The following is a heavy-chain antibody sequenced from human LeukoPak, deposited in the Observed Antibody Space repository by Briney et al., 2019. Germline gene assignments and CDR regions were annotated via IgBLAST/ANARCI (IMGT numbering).Heavy chain of an antibody. J-gene: IGHJ4*02. V-gene: IGHV3-23*01. Sequence: GGSLRLSCAASGFTFSSYAMSWVRQAPGKGLEWVSAISGSGGSTYYADSVKGRFTISRDNSKNTLYLQMNSLRAEDTAVYYCESARYYYDSSGYYQYYWGQGTLVTVSS. CDR2: ISGSGGST. CDR3: ESARYYYDSSGYYQYY. D-gene: IGHD3-22*01. CDR1: GFTFSSYA.